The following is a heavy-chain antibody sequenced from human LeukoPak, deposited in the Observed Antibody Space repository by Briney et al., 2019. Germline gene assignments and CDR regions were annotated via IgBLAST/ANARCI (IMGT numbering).Heavy chain of an antibody. D-gene: IGHD1-26*01. CDR3: AKGNSGSTLGAMDV. J-gene: IGHJ6*02. V-gene: IGHV3-30*18. Sequence: HPGGSLRLSCAASGFTFSSYGMHWVRQAPGKGLEWVAVISYDGSNKYYADSVKGRFTISRDNSKNMLYLQMNSLRAEDTAVFYCAKGNSGSTLGAMDVWGQGTTVTVSS. CDR2: ISYDGSNK. CDR1: GFTFSSYG.